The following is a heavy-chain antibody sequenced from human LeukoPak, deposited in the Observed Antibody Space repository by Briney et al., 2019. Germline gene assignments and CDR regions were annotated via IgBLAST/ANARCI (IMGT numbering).Heavy chain of an antibody. CDR2: INHSGST. CDR1: GFTFSSYS. Sequence: PGGSLRLSCAASGFTFSSYSMNWIRQPPGKGLEWIGEINHSGSTNYNPSLKSRVTISVDTSKNQFSLKLSSVTAADTAVYYCARGRRIAARPLHYWGQGTLVTVSS. CDR3: ARGRRIAARPLHY. V-gene: IGHV4-34*01. J-gene: IGHJ4*02. D-gene: IGHD6-6*01.